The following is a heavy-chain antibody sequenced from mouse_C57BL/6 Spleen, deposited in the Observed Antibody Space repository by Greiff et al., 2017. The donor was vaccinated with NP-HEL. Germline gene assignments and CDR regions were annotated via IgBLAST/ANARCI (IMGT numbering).Heavy chain of an antibody. J-gene: IGHJ3*01. D-gene: IGHD2-4*01. CDR1: GYTFTSYW. Sequence: VKLQQPGAELVRPGSSVKLSCKASGYTFTSYWMDWVKQRPGQGLEWIGNIYPSDSETHYNQKFKDKATLTVDKSSSTAYMQLSSLTSEDSAVYYCARGSYYDYSWFAYWGQGTLVTVSA. CDR3: ARGSYYDYSWFAY. V-gene: IGHV1-61*01. CDR2: IYPSDSET.